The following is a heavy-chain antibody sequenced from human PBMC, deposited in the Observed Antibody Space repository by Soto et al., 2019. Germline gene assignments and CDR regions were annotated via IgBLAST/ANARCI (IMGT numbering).Heavy chain of an antibody. CDR3: ATDKDWSGVYGMDV. CDR1: GFTFSSYA. V-gene: IGHV3-23*01. Sequence: EVQLLESGGGLVQPGGSLRLSCAASGFTFSSYAMSWVRQAPGQGLEWVTAINGGSTTYYADSVKGRFTISRDNSKNTLYLQMNSLRAEDTAVYYCATDKDWSGVYGMDVWGQETTVTVSS. D-gene: IGHD3-3*01. J-gene: IGHJ6*02. CDR2: INGGSTT.